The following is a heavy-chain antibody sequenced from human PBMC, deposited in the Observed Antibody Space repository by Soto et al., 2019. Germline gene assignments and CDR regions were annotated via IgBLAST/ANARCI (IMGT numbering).Heavy chain of an antibody. V-gene: IGHV3-23*01. Sequence: EVQLSESGGGLVQPGGSLRLSCAASGFTFSSYAMAWVRQAPGEGLQWVSTIRADGSATHYADSVKGRVIISRDNSKSTLYLQMNTLRAEETALYYCARDVGGYNAMFDYWGQGTVVTVSS. J-gene: IGHJ4*02. CDR1: GFTFSSYA. CDR3: ARDVGGYNAMFDY. CDR2: IRADGSAT. D-gene: IGHD5-12*01.